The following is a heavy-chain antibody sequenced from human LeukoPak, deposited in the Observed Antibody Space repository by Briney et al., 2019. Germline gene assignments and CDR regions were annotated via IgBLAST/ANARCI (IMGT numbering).Heavy chain of an antibody. V-gene: IGHV3-21*01. CDR3: ARVYRPIAAAGPFDAFDI. CDR1: GFTFSSYS. Sequence: GSLRLSCAASGFTFSSYSMNWVRQAPGKGLEWVSSISGSSSYIYYADSVKGRFTISRDNSKNTLYLQMNSLRAEDTAVYYCARVYRPIAAAGPFDAFDIWGQGTMVTVSS. J-gene: IGHJ3*02. CDR2: ISGSSSYI. D-gene: IGHD6-13*01.